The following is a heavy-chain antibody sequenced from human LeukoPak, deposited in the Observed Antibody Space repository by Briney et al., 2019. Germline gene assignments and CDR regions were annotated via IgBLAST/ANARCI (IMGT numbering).Heavy chain of an antibody. CDR2: IFTSGRT. Sequence: SETLSLTCTVSGGSISSYYWSWIRPPPGKGLEWFGYIFTSGRTDYNPSLKSRITISVDTSKNHFSLKLSSVTAADTAVYYCTRGYGYYMDVWGKGTTVTVSS. D-gene: IGHD5-12*01. CDR3: TRGYGYYMDV. CDR1: GGSISSYY. J-gene: IGHJ6*03. V-gene: IGHV4-4*09.